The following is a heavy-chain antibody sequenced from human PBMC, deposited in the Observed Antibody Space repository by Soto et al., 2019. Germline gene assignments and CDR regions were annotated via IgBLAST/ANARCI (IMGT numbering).Heavy chain of an antibody. J-gene: IGHJ4*02. Sequence: SETLSLTCAVYGGSFSGYYWSWIRQPPGKGLEWIGEINHSGSTNYNPSLKSRVAISVDTSKNQFSLKLRSVTAADMAVYYCARRGPSYYDYIWGSYRYAGFDYWGQGTLVTVSS. V-gene: IGHV4-34*01. D-gene: IGHD3-16*02. CDR2: INHSGST. CDR3: ARRGPSYYDYIWGSYRYAGFDY. CDR1: GGSFSGYY.